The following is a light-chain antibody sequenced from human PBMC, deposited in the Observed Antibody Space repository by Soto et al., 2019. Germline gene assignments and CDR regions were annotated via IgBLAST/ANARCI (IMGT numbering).Light chain of an antibody. V-gene: IGLV2-23*02. CDR3: CSYAGSSTFWV. J-gene: IGLJ3*02. CDR1: SSDVGSYNL. CDR2: EVS. Sequence: QSVLTQPASVSGSPGQSITISCTGTSSDVGSYNLVSWYQQHPGKAPKLMIYEVSKRPSGVSNRFSGSKSGNTASLTISGFQAEDEADYYCCSYAGSSTFWVFGGGTKVTVL.